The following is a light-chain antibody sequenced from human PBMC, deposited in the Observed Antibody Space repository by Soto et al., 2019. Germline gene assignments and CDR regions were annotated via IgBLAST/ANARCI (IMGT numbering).Light chain of an antibody. CDR2: GAS. CDR3: QQYNTYWT. V-gene: IGKV3-15*01. J-gene: IGKJ1*01. Sequence: EIVLTQSPATLSLSPGERATLSCRASQSVSSYLAWYQQKPGQAPRLLIYGASNRATGVPDRFSGSGSGTVFTLTISSLQPDDFATYYCQQYNTYWTFGQGTKVDI. CDR1: QSVSSY.